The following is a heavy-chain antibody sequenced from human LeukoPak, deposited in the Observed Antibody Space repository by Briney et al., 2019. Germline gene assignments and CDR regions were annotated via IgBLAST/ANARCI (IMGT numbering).Heavy chain of an antibody. D-gene: IGHD6-19*01. Sequence: SSETLSLTCAVSGGSISSSNWWSWVRQPPGKGLEWIGEIYHSGSTNYNPSLKSRVTISVDTSKNQFSLKLSSVTAADTAVYYCARDSGSGWYGGYFDYWGQGTLVTVSS. CDR3: ARDSGSGWYGGYFDY. CDR1: GGSISSSNW. J-gene: IGHJ4*02. CDR2: IYHSGST. V-gene: IGHV4-4*02.